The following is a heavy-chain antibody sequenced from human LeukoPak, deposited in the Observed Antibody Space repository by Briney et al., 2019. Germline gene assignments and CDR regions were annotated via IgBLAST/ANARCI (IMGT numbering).Heavy chain of an antibody. CDR1: GSSISNGFF. V-gene: IGHV4-38-2*02. Sequence: PSETLSLTCNVSGSSISNGFFWAWIRQSPGKGLEWIGSIQNGGDSYYNPSLKGRTTMSVDTSKNQFSLKLTSVTAADTAVFYCARGMGRFCTSSSCYLSFVYWGQGTLATVSS. J-gene: IGHJ4*02. D-gene: IGHD2-2*01. CDR2: IQNGGDS. CDR3: ARGMGRFCTSSSCYLSFVY.